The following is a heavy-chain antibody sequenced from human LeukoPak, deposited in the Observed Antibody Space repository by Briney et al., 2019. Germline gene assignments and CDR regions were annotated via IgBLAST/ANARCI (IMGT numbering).Heavy chain of an antibody. D-gene: IGHD2-2*01. CDR3: ARLVVPAAIGRFDP. Sequence: GGSLRLSCAASGFTFSSYWMSWVRQAPGKGLEWVANIKQDGSEKYYVDSVKGRFTISRDNAKNSLYLQMNSLRAEDTAVYYCARLVVPAAIGRFDPWGQGTLVTVSS. CDR2: IKQDGSEK. J-gene: IGHJ5*02. CDR1: GFTFSSYW. V-gene: IGHV3-7*01.